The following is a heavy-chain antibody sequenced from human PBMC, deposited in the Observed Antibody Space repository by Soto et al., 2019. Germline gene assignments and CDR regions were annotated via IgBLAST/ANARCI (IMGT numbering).Heavy chain of an antibody. V-gene: IGHV1-2*04. Sequence: ASVKVSCKASGYTFTGYYMHWVRQAPGQGLEWMGWINPNSGGTNYAQKFQGWVTMTRDTSISTAYMELSRLRSDDTAVYYRAREAGATSGHVDYWGQGTLVTVSS. CDR3: AREAGATSGHVDY. CDR1: GYTFTGYY. D-gene: IGHD1-26*01. CDR2: INPNSGGT. J-gene: IGHJ4*02.